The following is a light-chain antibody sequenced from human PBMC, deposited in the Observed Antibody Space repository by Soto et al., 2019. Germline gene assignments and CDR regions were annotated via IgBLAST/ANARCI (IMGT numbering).Light chain of an antibody. V-gene: IGKV4-1*01. CDR2: WAS. J-gene: IGKJ4*01. CDR3: QQYYSTPLT. Sequence: DIVMTQSPHSLAVSLGERATINCKSSQSVLYSSNNKNYLAWYQQKPGQPPKLLIYWASTRESGVPDRFSGSGSGTDFTLTISSLQAEDVAVYYCQQYYSTPLTFGGGTKAEIQ. CDR1: QSVLYSSNNKNY.